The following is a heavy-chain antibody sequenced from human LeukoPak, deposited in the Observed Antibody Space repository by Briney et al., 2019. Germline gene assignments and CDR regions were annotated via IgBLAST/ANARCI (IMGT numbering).Heavy chain of an antibody. CDR1: GYTFTSYD. V-gene: IGHV1-8*01. Sequence: ASVKVSCKASGYTFTSYDINWGRQAPGQGLEWMGWMNPNSGNTGYAQKFQGRVTMTRNTSISTAYMELSSLRSEDTAVYYCARGDGVVVVPAAIDYWGQGTLVTVSS. D-gene: IGHD2-2*01. CDR3: ARGDGVVVVPAAIDY. CDR2: MNPNSGNT. J-gene: IGHJ4*02.